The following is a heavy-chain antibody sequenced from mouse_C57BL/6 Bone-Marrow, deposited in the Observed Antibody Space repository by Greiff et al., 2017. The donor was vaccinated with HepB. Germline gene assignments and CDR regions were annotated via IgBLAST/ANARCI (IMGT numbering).Heavy chain of an antibody. CDR2: IHPNSGST. J-gene: IGHJ2*01. CDR1: GYTFTSYW. Sequence: QVQLQQPGAELVKPGASVKLSCKASGYTFTSYWMHWVKQRPGQGLEWIGMIHPNSGSTNYNEKFKSKATLTVDKSSSTAYMQISSLTSEDSAVYYCARWGYGSSPPFDYWGQGTTLTVSS. V-gene: IGHV1-64*01. D-gene: IGHD1-1*01. CDR3: ARWGYGSSPPFDY.